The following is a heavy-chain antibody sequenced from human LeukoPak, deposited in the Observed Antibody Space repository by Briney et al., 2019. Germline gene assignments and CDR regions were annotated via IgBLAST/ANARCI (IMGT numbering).Heavy chain of an antibody. D-gene: IGHD1-7*01. Sequence: ASVKVSCKASGYIFSIYAMIWVRQAPGQGLESIGWINTNTGNPTYAQGFTGRFVFSLDTLVSTAYLQISSLKAEDTAVYYCARDYTVAVGTTSYFHHWGQGTLVTVSS. CDR1: GYIFSIYA. CDR3: ARDYTVAVGTTSYFHH. J-gene: IGHJ1*01. V-gene: IGHV7-4-1*02. CDR2: INTNTGNP.